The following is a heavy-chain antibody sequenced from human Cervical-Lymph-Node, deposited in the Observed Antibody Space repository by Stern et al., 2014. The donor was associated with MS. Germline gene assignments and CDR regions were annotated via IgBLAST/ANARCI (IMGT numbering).Heavy chain of an antibody. D-gene: IGHD4-17*01. CDR2: ISYDGRNK. J-gene: IGHJ6*02. CDR3: ARATSTTTVTTPYYGLDV. CDR1: GFTFSNHA. V-gene: IGHV3-30*04. Sequence: QMQLVQSGGGVVQPGGSLRLSCVVSGFTFSNHAMHWVRQAPGKGLEWVTVISYDGRNKYYTDSVQGRFTVSRDHSKNTLYLQMTSLRPDDTAVYYCARATSTTTVTTPYYGLDVWGQGTTVTVSS.